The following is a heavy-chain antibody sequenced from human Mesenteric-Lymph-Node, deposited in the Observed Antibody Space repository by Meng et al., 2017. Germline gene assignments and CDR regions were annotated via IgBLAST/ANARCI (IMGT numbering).Heavy chain of an antibody. D-gene: IGHD6-19*01. CDR1: GFTFSSYA. CDR3: AREFGSSGRAGWFDP. CDR2: ISYDGSNK. Sequence: GGSLRLSCAASGFTFSSYAMHWVRQAPGKGLEWVAVISYDGSNKYYADSVKGRFTISRDDAKNIVYLQMDGLRSEDTAVYYCAREFGSSGRAGWFDPWGQGTPVTVSS. J-gene: IGHJ5*02. V-gene: IGHV3-30*04.